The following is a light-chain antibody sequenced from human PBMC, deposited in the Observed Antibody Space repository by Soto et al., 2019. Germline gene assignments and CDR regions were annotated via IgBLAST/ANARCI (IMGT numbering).Light chain of an antibody. CDR1: QSISSY. CDR3: QQYDSSPLT. CDR2: AAS. J-gene: IGKJ4*01. Sequence: DIQVTQSPSSLSASVGDRVPITCRASQSISSYLNWYQQKPGKAPKLLIYAASSLQSGVPSRFSGSGSGTDFTLTISRLEPEDFAVYYCQQYDSSPLTFGGGTKVDIK. V-gene: IGKV1-39*01.